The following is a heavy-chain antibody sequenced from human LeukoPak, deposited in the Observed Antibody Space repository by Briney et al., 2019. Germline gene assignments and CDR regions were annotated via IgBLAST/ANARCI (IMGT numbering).Heavy chain of an antibody. CDR2: INSDGSST. V-gene: IGHV3-74*01. D-gene: IGHD1-7*01. CDR1: GFTFSSYW. Sequence: PGGSLRLSCAASGFTFSSYWMHWVRQTPGKGLVWVSRINSDGSSTSYADSVKGRFTISRDNAKDSLYLQMNSLRAEDTALYYCAKPSKNYAFDIWGQGTMVTVSS. CDR3: AKPSKNYAFDI. J-gene: IGHJ3*02.